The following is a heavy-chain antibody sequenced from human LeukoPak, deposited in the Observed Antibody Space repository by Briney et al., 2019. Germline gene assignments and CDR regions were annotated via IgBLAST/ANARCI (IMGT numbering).Heavy chain of an antibody. Sequence: SETLSLTCTVSAGCISGYPTYYWTWIWQPAGKGLEWIGRISGGATAYYNPSLESRVSPSLDTSKNQFSLRLTSVTAADTAVYFCARGRELTGISGHYSFDYWGQGILVSVSS. D-gene: IGHD3-9*01. V-gene: IGHV4-4*07. CDR1: AGCISGYPTYY. CDR3: ARGRELTGISGHYSFDY. CDR2: ISGGATA. J-gene: IGHJ4*01.